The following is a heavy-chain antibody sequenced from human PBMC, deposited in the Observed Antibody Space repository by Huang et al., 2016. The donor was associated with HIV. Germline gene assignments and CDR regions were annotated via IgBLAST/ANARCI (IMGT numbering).Heavy chain of an antibody. D-gene: IGHD2-15*01. Sequence: QVQLVQSGAELKKPGSSVRVPCKASGGTFSSFAISWLGQAPGHRLEWMGGIISIFQVTNYAEKCQDRVTITADESTSTAYMELSSLRSEDTTTYYCAGGGANLYYYYHLDVWGKGTTVTVSS. CDR1: GGTFSSFA. J-gene: IGHJ6*03. V-gene: IGHV1-69*13. CDR2: IISIFQVT. CDR3: AGGGANLYYYYHLDV.